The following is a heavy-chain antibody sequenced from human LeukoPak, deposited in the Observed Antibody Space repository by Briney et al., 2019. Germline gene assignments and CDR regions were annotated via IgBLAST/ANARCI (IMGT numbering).Heavy chain of an antibody. CDR2: VKEDGSEK. CDR3: ARDDSTGYLYFDH. Sequence: PGGSLRLSCVASGFXFSNYWISWVRQAPGKGLEWVANVKEDGSEKYYVDSVKGRFTISRDNAKNSLYLQMNSLRAEDTAVYYCARDDSTGYLYFDHWGQGTLVTVSS. CDR1: GFXFSNYW. D-gene: IGHD3-22*01. J-gene: IGHJ4*02. V-gene: IGHV3-7*05.